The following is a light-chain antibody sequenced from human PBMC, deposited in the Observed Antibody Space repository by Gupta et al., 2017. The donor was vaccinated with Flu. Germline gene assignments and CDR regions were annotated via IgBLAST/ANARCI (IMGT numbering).Light chain of an antibody. CDR2: KAP. V-gene: IGKV1-5*03. CDR1: QSIGSW. J-gene: IGKJ1*01. Sequence: DIQMTQSPSTLSASVGDRVTITCRASQSIGSWLAWYQQKPGKAPNLLIYKAPNLESGVPSRFSGSGSGTEFTLTISSLQPDDFATYYCQQYKSYSWTFGQGTKVEIK. CDR3: QQYKSYSWT.